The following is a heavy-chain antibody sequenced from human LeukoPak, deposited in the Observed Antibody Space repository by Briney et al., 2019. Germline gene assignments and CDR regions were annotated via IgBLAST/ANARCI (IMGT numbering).Heavy chain of an antibody. J-gene: IGHJ6*03. Sequence: GGSLRLSCAASGFTFSNAWMRWVRQAPGEGREWVGRIKRETNDRTTDYAAPVKGRFTISRDDSKNTLYLQMNSLKTEDTAVYYCTTDPDGDYEYYYFYYMDVWGKGTTVTVSS. CDR1: GFTFSNAW. V-gene: IGHV3-15*01. CDR2: IKRETNDRTT. D-gene: IGHD4-17*01. CDR3: TTDPDGDYEYYYFYYMDV.